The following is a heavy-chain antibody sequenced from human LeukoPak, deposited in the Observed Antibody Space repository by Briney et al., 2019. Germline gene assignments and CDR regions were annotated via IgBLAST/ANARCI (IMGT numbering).Heavy chain of an antibody. CDR2: INTNSGGT. Sequence: ASVKVSFKASGYTFTGYYMHWVRHAPGQGLGWMGGINTNSGGTNYAQKFHGRVTMTSDTSISTAYMELSRLRSDATAVYYCAREQGWGYSYCLWGQGTLVTVSS. V-gene: IGHV1-2*02. D-gene: IGHD5-18*01. CDR1: GYTFTGYY. CDR3: AREQGWGYSYCL. J-gene: IGHJ4*02.